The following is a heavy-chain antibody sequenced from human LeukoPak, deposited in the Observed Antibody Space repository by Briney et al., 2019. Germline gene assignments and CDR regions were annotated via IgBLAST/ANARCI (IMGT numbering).Heavy chain of an antibody. D-gene: IGHD4-17*01. Sequence: GASVTVSCKASGGTFTSYAISWVRQAPGQGLEWMGRIIPILGIANYAQKFQGRVTITADKSTSTAYMELSSLRSEDTAVYYCARAVGNYGDYPIDYWGQGTLGTVS. J-gene: IGHJ4*02. CDR3: ARAVGNYGDYPIDY. V-gene: IGHV1-69*04. CDR2: IIPILGIA. CDR1: GGTFTSYA.